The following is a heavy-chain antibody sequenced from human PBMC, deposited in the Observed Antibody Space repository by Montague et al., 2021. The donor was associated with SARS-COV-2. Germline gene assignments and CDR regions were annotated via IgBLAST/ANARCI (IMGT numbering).Heavy chain of an antibody. Sequence: PALVKPTQTLTLTCTFSGFSLRTSAMCVSWIRQPPGKALEWLALIDWDDDKYYSTSLKTRLTISKDTSKNQVVLTMTSMDPVDTATYYCARTDCSDGICRFDYWGQGTLVTVSS. CDR2: IDWDDDK. V-gene: IGHV2-70*01. D-gene: IGHD2-15*01. CDR3: ARTDCSDGICRFDY. CDR1: GFSLRTSAMC. J-gene: IGHJ4*02.